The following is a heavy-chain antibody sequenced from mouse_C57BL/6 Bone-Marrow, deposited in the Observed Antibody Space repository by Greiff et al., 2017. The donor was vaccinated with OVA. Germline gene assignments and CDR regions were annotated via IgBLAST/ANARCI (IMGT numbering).Heavy chain of an antibody. D-gene: IGHD1-1*01. J-gene: IGHJ4*01. CDR2: LWSGGST. V-gene: IGHV2-2*01. CDR3: DRKPYYDGSGYGAMDY. Sequence: VQLQQSGPGLVQPSQRLSIPCTVSGFSLTSSGVHWVRQSPGKGLEWLGVLWSGGSTDYNAAFISRLSISKDNSESQVFFKMISLQAEDTAIYYCDRKPYYDGSGYGAMDYWGQGTSVTVSS. CDR1: GFSLTSSG.